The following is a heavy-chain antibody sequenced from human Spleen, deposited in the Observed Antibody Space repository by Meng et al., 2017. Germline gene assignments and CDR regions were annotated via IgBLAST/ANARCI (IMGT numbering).Heavy chain of an antibody. CDR1: GYTFTSYY. CDR3: ARDKIILMGVDV. CDR2: INPSGGST. V-gene: IGHV1-46*01. J-gene: IGHJ6*02. Sequence: ASVKVSCKASGYTFTSYYLHWVRQAPGQGLEWLGRINPSGGSTSYAQKFQGRVTMTRDTSTSTVYMELSSLRSEDTAVYYCARDKIILMGVDVWGQGTTVTVSS. D-gene: IGHD3-9*01.